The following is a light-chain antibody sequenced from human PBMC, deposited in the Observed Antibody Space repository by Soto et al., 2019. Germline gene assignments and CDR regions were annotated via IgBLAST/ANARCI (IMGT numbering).Light chain of an antibody. CDR2: DAS. Sequence: ILLTPSPVTLSLSPGDRATLSCRASQSVTTKLAWYQHKPGQAPRLLVYDASNRAAGIPARFSGSGSGTDFTLTISSLEPEDFAVYYCQQRSNWPPITFGQGTRLEIK. CDR3: QQRSNWPPIT. CDR1: QSVTTK. J-gene: IGKJ5*01. V-gene: IGKV3-11*01.